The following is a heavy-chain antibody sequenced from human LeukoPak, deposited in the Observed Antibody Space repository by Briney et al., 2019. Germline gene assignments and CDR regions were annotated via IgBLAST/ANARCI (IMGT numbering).Heavy chain of an antibody. CDR3: AKRGTVTSNFAY. CDR1: GFTFSSHG. Sequence: GGSLRVSCAASGFTFSSHGMHWVRQAPGKWLEWVAFIENDGNNKYYADSGEGRFTISRDNSKNRMYLQTNSLRTEDPADYYCAKRGTVTSNFAYWGRGTLVTVSS. CDR2: IENDGNNK. J-gene: IGHJ4*02. D-gene: IGHD4-17*01. V-gene: IGHV3-30*02.